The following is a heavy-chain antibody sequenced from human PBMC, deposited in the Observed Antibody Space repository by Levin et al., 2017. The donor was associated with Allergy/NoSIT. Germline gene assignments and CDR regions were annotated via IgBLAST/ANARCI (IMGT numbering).Heavy chain of an antibody. CDR1: GGSFSGYY. D-gene: IGHD6-19*01. Sequence: SETLSLTCAVYGGSFSGYYWSWIRQPPGKGLEWIGEINHSGSTNYNPSLKSRVTISVDTSKNQFSLKLSSVTAADTAVYYWARGRIAVAYYYYYGMDVWGQGTTVTVS. CDR2: INHSGST. CDR3: ARGRIAVAYYYYYGMDV. J-gene: IGHJ6*02. V-gene: IGHV4-34*01.